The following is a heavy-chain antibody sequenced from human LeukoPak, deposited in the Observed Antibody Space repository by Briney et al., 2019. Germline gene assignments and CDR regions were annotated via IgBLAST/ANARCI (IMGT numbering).Heavy chain of an antibody. CDR2: ISDDGSSE. CDR3: ARVDDLDAFDM. CDR1: GFTFSNHA. J-gene: IGHJ3*02. V-gene: IGHV3-30*04. D-gene: IGHD2-2*03. Sequence: GRSLRLSCVTSGFTFSNHAMHWVRQGPGKGLEWVAVISDDGSSEFYADSVKGRFTIFRDNSKNTLFLQINSLRPEDTAVYYCARVDDLDAFDMWGQGTLVTVSS.